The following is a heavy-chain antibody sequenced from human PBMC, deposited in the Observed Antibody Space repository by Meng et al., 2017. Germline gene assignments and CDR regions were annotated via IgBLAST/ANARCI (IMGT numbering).Heavy chain of an antibody. D-gene: IGHD3-16*01. Sequence: GGSLRLSCAASGFTFSSYGMHWVRQAPGKGLEWVAVIWYDGSNKYYADSVKGRFTISRDNSKNTLYLQMNSMRAEDTAVYYCARGMITFGGVILPVVADYGMDVWGQGTTVTVSS. V-gene: IGHV3-33*01. CDR3: ARGMITFGGVILPVVADYGMDV. CDR2: IWYDGSNK. J-gene: IGHJ6*02. CDR1: GFTFSSYG.